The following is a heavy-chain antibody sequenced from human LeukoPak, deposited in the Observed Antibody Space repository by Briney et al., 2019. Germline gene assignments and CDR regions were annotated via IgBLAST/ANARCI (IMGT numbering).Heavy chain of an antibody. J-gene: IGHJ5*02. CDR3: ARVYSSTHNSFDT. CDR1: GGSISTTSYC. D-gene: IGHD6-19*01. Sequence: SETLSLTCTVSGGSISTTSYCWAWIRQPPGEGLEWIGSIYYSGTTYFNSSLKSRVTISVERSKNHFSLKLSSVTVADTALYYCARVYSSTHNSFDTWGQGIQVTVSS. CDR2: IYYSGTT. V-gene: IGHV4-39*07.